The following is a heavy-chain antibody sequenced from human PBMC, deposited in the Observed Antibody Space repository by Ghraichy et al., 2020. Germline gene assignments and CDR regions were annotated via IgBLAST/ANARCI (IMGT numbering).Heavy chain of an antibody. V-gene: IGHV3-33*01. J-gene: IGHJ4*02. CDR2: IWYDGSNK. CDR3: ARVSGYSYVGIDY. CDR1: GFTFSSYG. D-gene: IGHD5-18*01. Sequence: GESLNISCAASGFTFSSYGMHWVRQAPGKGLEWVAVIWYDGSNKYYADSVKGRFTISRDNSKNTLYLQMNSLRAEDTAVYYCARVSGYSYVGIDYWGQGTLVTVSS.